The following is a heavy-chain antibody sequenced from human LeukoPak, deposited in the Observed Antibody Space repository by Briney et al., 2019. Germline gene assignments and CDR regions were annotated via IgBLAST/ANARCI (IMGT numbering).Heavy chain of an antibody. Sequence: GGSLRLSCTASGFNFKFYSMNWVRQPPGKGPEWVSYISSSTTTIYYADSVEGRFTISRDNAKNSLYLQMNSLRGEDTAVYYCARATGGYWYFDLWGRGTLVTVSS. D-gene: IGHD5-24*01. V-gene: IGHV3-48*04. CDR3: ARATGGYWYFDL. J-gene: IGHJ2*01. CDR1: GFNFKFYS. CDR2: ISSSTTTI.